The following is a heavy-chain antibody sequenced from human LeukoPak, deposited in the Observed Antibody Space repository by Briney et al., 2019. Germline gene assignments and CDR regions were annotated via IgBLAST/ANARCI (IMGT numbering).Heavy chain of an antibody. CDR3: ARDTTVHFDY. Sequence: SETLSLTCTVSGGSITNYYWSWIRQPAGKGLEWIGRIYTSGSTNYNPSLKSRVTISVDTSKNQFSLKLSSVTAADTAVYYCARDTTVHFDYWGQGTLVTVSS. CDR2: IYTSGST. CDR1: GGSITNYY. V-gene: IGHV4-4*07. D-gene: IGHD4-17*01. J-gene: IGHJ4*02.